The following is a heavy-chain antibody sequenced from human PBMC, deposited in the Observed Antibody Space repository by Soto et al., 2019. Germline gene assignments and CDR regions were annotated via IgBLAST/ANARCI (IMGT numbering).Heavy chain of an antibody. V-gene: IGHV3-66*01. CDR2: IHSGGDT. J-gene: IGHJ6*02. CDR3: ARSSTGSTYGGMDV. D-gene: IGHD1-7*01. CDR1: GFAVSSNY. Sequence: EVQLVESGGDLVQPGGSLRLSCAASGFAVSSNYMTWVRQAPGKGLEWVSVIHSGGDTHYADSVRGRFTISRDNSKNTLYLQMNSLRAEDTAVYYCARSSTGSTYGGMDVWGQGTTVTVSS.